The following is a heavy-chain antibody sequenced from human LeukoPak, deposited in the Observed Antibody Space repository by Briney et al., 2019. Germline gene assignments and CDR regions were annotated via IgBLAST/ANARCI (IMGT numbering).Heavy chain of an antibody. CDR2: IKSDGSDK. V-gene: IGHV3-7*01. D-gene: IGHD1-1*01. CDR3: ARDYLVGGTDAFDI. Sequence: GGSLRLSCAASGFTFSTYWMSWVRQAPGKGLEWVAQIKSDGSDKYYMDSVKGRFTISRDNAKNSLYLQMNRLRGEDTAVYYCARDYLVGGTDAFDIWGQGTMVTVSS. J-gene: IGHJ3*02. CDR1: GFTFSTYW.